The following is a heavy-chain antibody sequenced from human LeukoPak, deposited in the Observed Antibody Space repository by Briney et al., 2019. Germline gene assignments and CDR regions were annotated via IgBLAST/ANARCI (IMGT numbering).Heavy chain of an antibody. J-gene: IGHJ6*03. D-gene: IGHD3-3*01. CDR3: ARVGKDFWSGYYTYYYYYYMDV. Sequence: SETLSLTRAVYGGSFSGYYWSWIRQPPGKGLEWIGEINHSGSTNYNPSLKSRVTISVDTSKNQFSLKLNSVTAADTAVYYCARVGKDFWSGYYTYYYYYYMDVWGKGTTVTVSS. CDR2: INHSGST. CDR1: GGSFSGYY. V-gene: IGHV4-34*01.